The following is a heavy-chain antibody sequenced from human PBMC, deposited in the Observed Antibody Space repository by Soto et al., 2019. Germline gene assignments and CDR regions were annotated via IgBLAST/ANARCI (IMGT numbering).Heavy chain of an antibody. CDR3: VRGSNERYFLAFGS. Sequence: EVQLVESGGDLVQPGGSLRLSCAASGFTFSDYWMGWVRQAPGKGLEWVATIKQDGSEKHYVDSVKGRCTISRDNAENSLYLQMNSLRVQDTAEYYCVRGSNERYFLAFGSWGQGTLVTVSS. CDR1: GFTFSDYW. D-gene: IGHD1-1*01. CDR2: IKQDGSEK. V-gene: IGHV3-7*01. J-gene: IGHJ4*02.